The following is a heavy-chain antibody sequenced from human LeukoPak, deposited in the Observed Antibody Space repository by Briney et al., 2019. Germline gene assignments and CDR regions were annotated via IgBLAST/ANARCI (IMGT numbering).Heavy chain of an antibody. CDR3: AKNGLFLEWLSRYMDV. Sequence: GGSLRLSCAASGFTFSSYAMSWVRQAPGKGLEWVSAISGSGDSTYYADSVKGRFTISRDNSKNTLYLQMNSLTAEDTAVYYCAKNGLFLEWLSRYMDVWGKGTTVTVSS. D-gene: IGHD3-3*01. J-gene: IGHJ6*03. CDR1: GFTFSSYA. V-gene: IGHV3-23*01. CDR2: ISGSGDST.